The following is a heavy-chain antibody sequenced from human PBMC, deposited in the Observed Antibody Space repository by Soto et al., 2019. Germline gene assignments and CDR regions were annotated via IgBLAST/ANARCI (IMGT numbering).Heavy chain of an antibody. CDR2: ISAYNGDT. Sequence: QIQLVQSGAEVRKPGASVKVSCKASGYTFKSYGISWVRQTAGQGLEWLGWISAYNGDTNYAQNLQGRVSLTTDATTSSAYMELRSLRSDDTAVYYCARYFWSGQLPYYFDYWGQGTLVTVSS. CDR3: ARYFWSGQLPYYFDY. CDR1: GYTFKSYG. D-gene: IGHD3-3*01. J-gene: IGHJ4*02. V-gene: IGHV1-18*01.